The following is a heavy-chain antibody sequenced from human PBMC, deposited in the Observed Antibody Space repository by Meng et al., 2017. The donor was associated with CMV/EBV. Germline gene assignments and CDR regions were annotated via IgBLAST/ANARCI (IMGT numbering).Heavy chain of an antibody. Sequence: TFTFSGGPMGSGGYCWAWIRQHPEKGLDWIGYSYSDGTTHYNPSLRSRLSISVDTSKNVFFLKLNSVTAADTAVYFCARQSPDNWFDPWGQGALVTVSS. CDR3: ARQSPDNWFDP. J-gene: IGHJ5*02. CDR2: SYSDGTT. V-gene: IGHV4-31*03. CDR1: GGPMGSGGYC.